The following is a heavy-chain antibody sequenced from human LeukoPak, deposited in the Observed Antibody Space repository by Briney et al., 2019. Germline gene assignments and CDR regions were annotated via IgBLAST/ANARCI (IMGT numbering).Heavy chain of an antibody. J-gene: IGHJ4*02. CDR1: GFTVSSDY. V-gene: IGHV3-53*05. Sequence: GGSLRLSCAASGFTVSSDYMNWVRQAPGKGLEWVSVIYSDGSTYYADSVKGRFTTSRDKSKNTLYLQLNSLRSEDTAVYYCARVEGYYDSSGYLDYWGQGTLVTVSS. CDR2: IYSDGST. CDR3: ARVEGYYDSSGYLDY. D-gene: IGHD3-22*01.